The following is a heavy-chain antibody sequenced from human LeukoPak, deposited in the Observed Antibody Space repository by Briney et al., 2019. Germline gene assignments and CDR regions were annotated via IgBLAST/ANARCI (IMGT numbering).Heavy chain of an antibody. V-gene: IGHV3-33*01. D-gene: IGHD1-26*01. Sequence: GGSLRLSCTPSGFTFSGYAMHWVRQAPDKGLGWVAVIWFDGSNTYYADSVKGRFTISRDNSKNTLYLQMNSLRAEDTAVYYCARGAQSGGYSGPFDIWGQGTMVTVSS. CDR1: GFTFSGYA. J-gene: IGHJ3*02. CDR3: ARGAQSGGYSGPFDI. CDR2: IWFDGSNT.